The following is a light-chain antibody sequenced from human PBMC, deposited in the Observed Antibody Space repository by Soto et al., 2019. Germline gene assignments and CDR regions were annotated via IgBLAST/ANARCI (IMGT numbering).Light chain of an antibody. CDR1: QTVRSIY. Sequence: ETVLTQSPGTLSLSPGERATLSCRASQTVRSIYLAWYRQTPGQAPRLLIYGASNRATGIADRFSGSGSGTDFTLIISRLEPEDFALYYCQQYAGSPWTFGQGTKVEIK. J-gene: IGKJ1*01. CDR2: GAS. CDR3: QQYAGSPWT. V-gene: IGKV3-20*01.